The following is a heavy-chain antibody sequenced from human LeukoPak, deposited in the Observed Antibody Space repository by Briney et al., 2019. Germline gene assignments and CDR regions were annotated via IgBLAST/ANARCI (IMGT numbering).Heavy chain of an antibody. Sequence: GGSLRLSCAASGFTFSSYAMSWVRQAPGKGLEWVSAISGSGGSTYYADSVKGRFTISRDNSKNTLYLQMNSLRAEDTAVYYCAKVEVGPTKRYYFDYWGQGTLVTVSS. V-gene: IGHV3-23*01. CDR3: AKVEVGPTKRYYFDY. CDR2: ISGSGGST. CDR1: GFTFSSYA. J-gene: IGHJ4*02. D-gene: IGHD1-26*01.